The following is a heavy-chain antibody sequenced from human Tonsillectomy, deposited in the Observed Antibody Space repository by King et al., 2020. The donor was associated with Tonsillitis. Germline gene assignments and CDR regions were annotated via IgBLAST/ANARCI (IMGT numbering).Heavy chain of an antibody. J-gene: IGHJ4*02. CDR3: ARGGLLWFGEIIY. V-gene: IGHV4-34*01. CDR2: INHSGST. CDR1: GGSFIGYY. D-gene: IGHD3-10*01. Sequence: VQLQQWGAGLLKPSETLSLTCAVYGGSFIGYYWSWIRQPPGKGLEWIGEINHSGSTNYNPSLKSRVTISVDTSKNQFSLKLSSVTAADTAVYYCARGGLLWFGEIIYWGQGTLVTVSS.